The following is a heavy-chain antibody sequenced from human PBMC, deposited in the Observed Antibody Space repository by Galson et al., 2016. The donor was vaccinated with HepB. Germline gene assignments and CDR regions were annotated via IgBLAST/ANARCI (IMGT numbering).Heavy chain of an antibody. CDR2: IYNSGRT. J-gene: IGHJ6*02. CDR3: ARVLLVDYYYGMDV. Sequence: SETLSLTCSVSAGSISSYYWSWIRQPPGEGLEWIGYIYNSGRTKNNPSLKSRVTISVDTSKNQFSLKLSSVTAADTAVYYCARVLLVDYYYGMDVWGQGTTVTVSS. V-gene: IGHV4-59*01. CDR1: AGSISSYY.